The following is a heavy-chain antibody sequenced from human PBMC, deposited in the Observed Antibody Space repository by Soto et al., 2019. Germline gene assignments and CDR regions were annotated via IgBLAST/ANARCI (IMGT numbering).Heavy chain of an antibody. CDR2: INAGNGNT. Sequence: ASVKVSCKASGYTFTSYAMHWVRQAPGQRLEWMGWINAGNGNTKYSQKFQGRVTITRDTSASTAYMELRSLRSDDTAIYYCARDRRDSVADRRSFDVWGQGTMVTVSS. J-gene: IGHJ3*01. V-gene: IGHV1-3*01. CDR1: GYTFTSYA. D-gene: IGHD1-26*01. CDR3: ARDRRDSVADRRSFDV.